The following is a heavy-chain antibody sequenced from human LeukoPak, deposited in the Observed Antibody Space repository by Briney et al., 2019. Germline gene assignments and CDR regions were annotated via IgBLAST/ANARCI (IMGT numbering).Heavy chain of an antibody. Sequence: GGSLRLSCAASGFTFSSYSMNWVRQAPGEGLERVSSISSSSSYIYYADSVKGRFTISRDNAKNSLYLQMNSLRAEDTAVYYCARDPYYYDSSGYHHFDYWGQGTLVTVSS. CDR1: GFTFSSYS. CDR2: ISSSSSYI. J-gene: IGHJ4*02. D-gene: IGHD3-22*01. V-gene: IGHV3-21*01. CDR3: ARDPYYYDSSGYHHFDY.